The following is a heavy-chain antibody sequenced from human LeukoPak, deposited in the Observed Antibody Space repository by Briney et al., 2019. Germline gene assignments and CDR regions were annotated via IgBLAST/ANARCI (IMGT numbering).Heavy chain of an antibody. Sequence: ASVKVSCKASGYTFTSYYMHWVRQAPGQGLEWMGIINPSGGSTSYAQKFQGRVTMTRDTSTSTVYMELSSLRSEDTAVYHYARARDYYGSGSLGFDPWGQGTLVTVSS. V-gene: IGHV1-46*01. J-gene: IGHJ5*02. CDR3: ARARDYYGSGSLGFDP. D-gene: IGHD3-10*01. CDR2: INPSGGST. CDR1: GYTFTSYY.